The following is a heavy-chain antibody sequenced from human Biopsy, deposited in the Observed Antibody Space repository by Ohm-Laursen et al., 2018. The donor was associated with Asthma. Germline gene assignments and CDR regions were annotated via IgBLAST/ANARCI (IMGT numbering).Heavy chain of an antibody. J-gene: IGHJ4*02. CDR1: GYSLTDLS. CDR2: HDHEEGGT. D-gene: IGHD4-17*01. Sequence: SVKVSCKISGYSLTDLSMHWVRQAPGQGLEWIGGHDHEEGGTVNARRFQGRVTMTEDTSTDTAYMELSSLSSDDTAVYYCASDFPKDYVRYNFQFWGQGTLVTVSS. CDR3: ASDFPKDYVRYNFQF. V-gene: IGHV1-24*01.